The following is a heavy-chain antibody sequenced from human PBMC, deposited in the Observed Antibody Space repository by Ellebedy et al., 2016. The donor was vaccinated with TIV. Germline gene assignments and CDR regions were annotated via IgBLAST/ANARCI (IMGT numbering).Heavy chain of an antibody. CDR2: IRGNAGSP. D-gene: IGHD1/OR15-1a*01. J-gene: IGHJ6*03. Sequence: GGSLRLSXVASGFTFNYYVMSWVRQAPGKGLEWISGIRGNAGSPYYPDSVKGRFTISRDNSKNTLFLQMNDLRAEDTAVYYCARDKRIIAPGTGEYYMDVWGKGTTVTVSS. CDR3: ARDKRIIAPGTGEYYMDV. CDR1: GFTFNYYV. V-gene: IGHV3-23*01.